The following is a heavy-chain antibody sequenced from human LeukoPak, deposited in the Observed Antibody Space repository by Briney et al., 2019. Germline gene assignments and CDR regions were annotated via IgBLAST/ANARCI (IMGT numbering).Heavy chain of an antibody. V-gene: IGHV3-23*01. J-gene: IGHJ4*02. CDR2: ISGSDSST. CDR1: GFTFSDYA. CDR3: AKDHTIVRGVISHFDY. D-gene: IGHD3-10*01. Sequence: PGGSLRLSCAASGFTFSDYAMSCVRQAPGKGLEWVSVISGSDSSTNYADSVKGRFTISRDNSKNTLYLQLNSLRVEDTAVYYCAKDHTIVRGVISHFDYWGQGALVTVSS.